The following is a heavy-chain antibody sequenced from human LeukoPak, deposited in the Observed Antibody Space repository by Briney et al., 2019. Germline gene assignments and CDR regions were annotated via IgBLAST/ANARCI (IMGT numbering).Heavy chain of an antibody. D-gene: IGHD2-2*01. CDR2: TYYRSTWYN. V-gene: IGHV6-1*01. Sequence: SQTLSLTCAISGDSLPSNSVTWNWLKQSPSRGREWLDRTYYRSTWYNDYAVSVRGRITVNPDTSKNQFSLHLNSVTPEDTAVYYCARRLTQYDCFDPWGQGILVTVSS. CDR3: ARRLTQYDCFDP. CDR1: GDSLPSNSVT. J-gene: IGHJ5*02.